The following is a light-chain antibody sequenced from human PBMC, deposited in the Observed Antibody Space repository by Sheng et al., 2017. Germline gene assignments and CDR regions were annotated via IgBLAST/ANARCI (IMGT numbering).Light chain of an antibody. V-gene: IGKV3-11*01. CDR1: QSVSSY. Sequence: EIVLTQSPATLSLSPGERATLSCRASQSVSSYLAWYQQKPGQAPRLLIYDASNRATGIPARFSGSGSGTDFTLTISSLEPEDFAVYYCQQRSNWPGTFGQGTEGGN. J-gene: IGKJ1*01. CDR2: DAS. CDR3: QQRSNWPGT.